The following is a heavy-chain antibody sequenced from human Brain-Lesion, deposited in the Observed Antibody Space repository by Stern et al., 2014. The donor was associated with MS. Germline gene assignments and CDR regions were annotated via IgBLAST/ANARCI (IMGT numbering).Heavy chain of an antibody. D-gene: IGHD2-15*01. CDR2: IYYSGNT. Sequence: QVQLVESGPGLVKPSETLSLTCTVVGGSVSSTSYAWAWIRQPPGKGLEWIGTIYYSGNTYYSPSLKSRLTISLHTSKNQFSLQLGFVTAADTAVYYCAGEEDIRYCSGGSCTGNWFDPWGQGTLVTVSS. CDR3: AGEEDIRYCSGGSCTGNWFDP. V-gene: IGHV4-39*01. CDR1: GGSVSSTSYA. J-gene: IGHJ5*02.